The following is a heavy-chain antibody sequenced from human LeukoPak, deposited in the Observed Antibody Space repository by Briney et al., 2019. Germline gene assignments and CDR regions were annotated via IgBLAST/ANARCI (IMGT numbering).Heavy chain of an antibody. CDR1: GFTFSSYA. CDR2: ISSISSYI. J-gene: IGHJ4*02. D-gene: IGHD5-24*01. CDR3: ARDGLGMATITSFDY. V-gene: IGHV3-21*01. Sequence: GGSLRLSCAASGFTFSSYAMSWVRQAPGKGLEWVSSISSISSYIYYADSVKGRFTISRDNAKNSLYLQMNSLRAEDTAVYYCARDGLGMATITSFDYWGQGTLVTVSS.